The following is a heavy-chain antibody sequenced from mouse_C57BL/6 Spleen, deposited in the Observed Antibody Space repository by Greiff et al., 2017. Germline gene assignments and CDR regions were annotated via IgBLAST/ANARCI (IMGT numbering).Heavy chain of an antibody. D-gene: IGHD4-1*01. Sequence: EVKVEESGPGLVKPSQSLSLTCSVTGYSITSGYYWNWIRQFPGNKLEWMGYISYDGSNNYNPSLKNRISITRDTSKNQFFLKLNSVTTEDTATYYCARDWDVYWGQGTLVTVSA. V-gene: IGHV3-6*01. J-gene: IGHJ3*01. CDR3: ARDWDVY. CDR2: ISYDGSN. CDR1: GYSITSGYY.